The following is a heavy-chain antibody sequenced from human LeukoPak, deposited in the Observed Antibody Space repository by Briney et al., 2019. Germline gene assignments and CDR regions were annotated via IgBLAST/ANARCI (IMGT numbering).Heavy chain of an antibody. CDR2: IRQDGSEK. CDR3: GRAMDV. V-gene: IGHV3-7*01. CDR1: GFTFSNFW. J-gene: IGHJ6*02. Sequence: PGGSLRLSCAASGFTFSNFWMHWVRQAPGKGLEWVADIRQDGSEKYYVNSVKGRFTISRDNAKNSLYLQMNSLRAEDTAVYYCGRAMDVWGQGTTVTVSS.